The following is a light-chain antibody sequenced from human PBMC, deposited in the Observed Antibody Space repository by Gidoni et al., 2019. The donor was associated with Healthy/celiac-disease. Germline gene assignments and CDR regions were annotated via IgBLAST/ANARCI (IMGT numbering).Light chain of an antibody. CDR3: QQYGSSPRFT. Sequence: EIVLTQSPGTLSLSPGERATLSCSASQSVSSSYLAWYQQKPAQAPRLLIYGASSRATGIPDRFSGSGSGTNFTLTISRLEPEDFAVYYCQQYGSSPRFTFGPGTKVDIK. CDR2: GAS. CDR1: QSVSSSY. V-gene: IGKV3-20*01. J-gene: IGKJ3*01.